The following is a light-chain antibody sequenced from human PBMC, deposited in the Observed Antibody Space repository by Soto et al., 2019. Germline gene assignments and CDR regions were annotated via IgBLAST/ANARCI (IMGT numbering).Light chain of an antibody. CDR1: SSDVGSYNL. CDR3: CSYAGSSTWV. Sequence: QSALTQPASVSGSPGQSITISCTGTSSDVGSYNLVSWYQQHPGKAPKLMIYEGNERPSGVSNRFSGSKSGNTASLTISGLQAEDEADYYCCSYAGSSTWVSGGGTKLTVL. V-gene: IGLV2-23*01. J-gene: IGLJ3*02. CDR2: EGN.